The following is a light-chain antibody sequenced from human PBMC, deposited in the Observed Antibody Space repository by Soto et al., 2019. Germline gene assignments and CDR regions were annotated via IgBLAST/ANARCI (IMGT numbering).Light chain of an antibody. V-gene: IGLV2-14*01. J-gene: IGLJ2*01. CDR3: SSYKRSSTLVV. Sequence: QSALTQPPSVSGSPGQSITISCTGTSSDVGGYNYVSWYQQHPGKAPKLMIYDVSNRPSGVSNRFSGSKSGNTASLTISGLQTEEDADYYCSSYKRSSTLVVFGGGTKLTVL. CDR2: DVS. CDR1: SSDVGGYNY.